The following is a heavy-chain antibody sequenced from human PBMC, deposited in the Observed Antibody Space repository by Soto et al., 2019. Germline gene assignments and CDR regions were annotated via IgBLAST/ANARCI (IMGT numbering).Heavy chain of an antibody. Sequence: ASVKVSCKASGYTFTSYGISWVRQAPGQGLEWMGWISAYNGNTNYAQKLQGRVTMTTDTSTSTAYMELRSLRSDDTAVYYCARDRPTIAVAGTLYYYGMDVWGQGTTVTVSS. D-gene: IGHD6-19*01. J-gene: IGHJ6*02. CDR2: ISAYNGNT. CDR3: ARDRPTIAVAGTLYYYGMDV. V-gene: IGHV1-18*01. CDR1: GYTFTSYG.